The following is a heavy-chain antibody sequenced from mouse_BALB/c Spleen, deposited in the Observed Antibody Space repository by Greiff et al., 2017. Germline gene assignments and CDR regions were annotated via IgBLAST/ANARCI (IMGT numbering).Heavy chain of an antibody. Sequence: EVQGVESGGGLVKPGGSLKLSCAASGFTFSSYAMSWVRQSPEKRLEWVAEISSGGSYTYYPDTVTGRFTISRDNAKNTLHLEMSSLRSEDTAMYYCATMITTPAWFAYWGQGTLVTVSA. CDR2: ISSGGSYT. CDR3: ATMITTPAWFAY. J-gene: IGHJ3*01. D-gene: IGHD2-4*01. V-gene: IGHV5-9-4*01. CDR1: GFTFSSYA.